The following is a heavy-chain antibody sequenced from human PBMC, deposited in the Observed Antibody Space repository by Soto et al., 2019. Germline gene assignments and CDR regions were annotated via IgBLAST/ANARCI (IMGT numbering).Heavy chain of an antibody. V-gene: IGHV1-2*02. Sequence: ASVKVSCKASGYTFTGYYMYWVRQAPGQGLEWMGWINPNSGGTNYAQKVQGGLTMTTDTSTSTANMELTSLRSDDTALYYCARTTVTASHYYMDVWGKGSTVTVSS. D-gene: IGHD4-17*01. CDR3: ARTTVTASHYYMDV. CDR2: INPNSGGT. CDR1: GYTFTGYY. J-gene: IGHJ6*03.